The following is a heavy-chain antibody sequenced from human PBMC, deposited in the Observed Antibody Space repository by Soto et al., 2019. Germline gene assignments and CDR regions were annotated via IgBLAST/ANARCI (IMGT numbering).Heavy chain of an antibody. Sequence: SVKVSFKASVYTFTGHYIHWVRQAPEQGPEWMGEIGPESGDTRYAQKFQDRVTMTRDTSITTVYMELKNLSPDDTAVYYCGRGRSGQIVVFYWGQGTPVTVSS. CDR3: GRGRSGQIVVFY. J-gene: IGHJ4*02. V-gene: IGHV1-2*02. D-gene: IGHD1-26*01. CDR1: VYTFTGHY. CDR2: IGPESGDT.